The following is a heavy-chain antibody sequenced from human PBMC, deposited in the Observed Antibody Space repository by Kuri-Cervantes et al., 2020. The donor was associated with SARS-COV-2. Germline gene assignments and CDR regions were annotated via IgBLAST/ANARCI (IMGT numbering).Heavy chain of an antibody. Sequence: ESLKISCTVSGGSVSSGTYYWSWIRQPPGKGLEWIGYIYYSGSTNYNPSLKSRVTISVDTSKNQFSLKLSSVTAADTAVYYCARVMSTSSIAARPRPYYFDYWGQGTLVTVSS. CDR1: GGSVSSGTYY. CDR2: IYYSGST. CDR3: ARVMSTSSIAARPRPYYFDY. D-gene: IGHD6-6*01. V-gene: IGHV4-61*01. J-gene: IGHJ4*02.